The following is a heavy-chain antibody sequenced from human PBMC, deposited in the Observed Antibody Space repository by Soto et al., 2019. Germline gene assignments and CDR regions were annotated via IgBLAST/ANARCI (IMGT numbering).Heavy chain of an antibody. Sequence: KTSETLSLTCFVSGGPITDYYWTWIRQSPGKGLEWIGNIHYSGSTYYNPSLKSRLTISVDASKNQFSLRLSSVTAADTAVYYCAREGNYDSSGYYFFQTFNIWGRGTLVTVSS. CDR3: AREGNYDSSGYYFFQTFNI. D-gene: IGHD3-22*01. CDR1: GGPITDYY. V-gene: IGHV4-59*01. J-gene: IGHJ2*01. CDR2: IHYSGST.